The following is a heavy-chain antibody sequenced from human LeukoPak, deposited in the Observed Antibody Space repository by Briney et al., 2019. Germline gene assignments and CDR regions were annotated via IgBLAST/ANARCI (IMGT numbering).Heavy chain of an antibody. V-gene: IGHV3-7*01. CDR1: GFTFSSYW. CDR2: IKQDGSEK. Sequence: GGSLRLSCAASGFTFSSYWMSWVRQAPGKGLEWVANIKQDGSEKYYVDSVKGRFTISRDNAKNSLSLQMNSLRAEDTAVYYCARGGDHPTFLFQYMDVWGKGTTVTVSS. J-gene: IGHJ6*03. D-gene: IGHD3-16*01. CDR3: ARGGDHPTFLFQYMDV.